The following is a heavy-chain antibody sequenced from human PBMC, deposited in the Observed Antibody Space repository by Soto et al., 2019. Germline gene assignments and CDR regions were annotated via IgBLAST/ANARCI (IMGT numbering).Heavy chain of an antibody. V-gene: IGHV4-31*03. D-gene: IGHD2-15*01. J-gene: IGHJ5*02. CDR3: WRGGGYCSGGACNPPGNWFVP. Sequence: QVQLQESGPGLVQPSQTLSLTCTVSGGYVNSGGYYWSWIRQHPGRGLECIGSIYYSGSAYYSPSLKSRVIIPVDTAKNQFSLRLSPVTAADTAVDYCWRGGGYCSGGACNPPGNWFVPWGQGTLVTVSS. CDR1: GGYVNSGGYY. CDR2: IYYSGSA.